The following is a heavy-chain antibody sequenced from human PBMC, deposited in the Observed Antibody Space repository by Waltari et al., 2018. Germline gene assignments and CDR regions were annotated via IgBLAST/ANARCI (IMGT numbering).Heavy chain of an antibody. D-gene: IGHD6-19*01. CDR3: ARDGDEWSGWRY. J-gene: IGHJ4*02. CDR1: GFPFSSYW. V-gene: IGHV3-7*04. CDR2: IKQDGSEK. Sequence: EVQLVESGGGLVQPGGSLRLSCAASGFPFSSYWMSWFRQAPGKGLEWVANIKQDGSEKYYVDSVKGRFTISRDNAKNSLYLQMNSLRAEDTAVYYCARDGDEWSGWRYWGQGTLVTVSS.